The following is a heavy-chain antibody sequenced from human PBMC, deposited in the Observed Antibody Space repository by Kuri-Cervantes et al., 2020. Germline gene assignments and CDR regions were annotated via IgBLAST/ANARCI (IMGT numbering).Heavy chain of an antibody. D-gene: IGHD4-23*01. Sequence: CAASGFTFSSYSMNWVRQAPGKGLEWVSYISSSRSTIYYADSVKGRFTISRDNAKNSLFLQMNSLRDEDTAVYYCARDLSVTTEVYYYYGMDVWGQGTTVTVSS. CDR1: GFTFSSYS. V-gene: IGHV3-48*02. J-gene: IGHJ6*02. CDR2: ISSSRSTI. CDR3: ARDLSVTTEVYYYYGMDV.